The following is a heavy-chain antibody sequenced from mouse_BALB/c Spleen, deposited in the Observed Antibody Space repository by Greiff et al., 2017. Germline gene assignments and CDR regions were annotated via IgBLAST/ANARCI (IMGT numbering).Heavy chain of an antibody. Sequence: EVQLQQSGPELVKPGASVKIPCKASGYTFTDYNMDWVKQSHGKSLEWIGDINPNNGGTIYNQKFKGKATLTVDKSSSTAYMELRSLTSEDTAVYYCARPCYYDYDAPAWYFDVWGAGTTVTVSS. J-gene: IGHJ1*01. CDR2: INPNNGGT. D-gene: IGHD2-4*01. CDR3: ARPCYYDYDAPAWYFDV. V-gene: IGHV1-18*01. CDR1: GYTFTDYN.